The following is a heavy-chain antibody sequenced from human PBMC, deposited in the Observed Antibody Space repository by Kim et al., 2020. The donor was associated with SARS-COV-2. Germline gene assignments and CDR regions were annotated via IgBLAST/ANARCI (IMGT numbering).Heavy chain of an antibody. V-gene: IGHV4-39*01. J-gene: IGHJ4*02. Sequence: SETLSLTCTVSGGSISSSSYYWGWIRQPPGKGLEWIGSIYYSGSTYYNPSLKSRVTISVDTSKNQFSLKLSSVTAADTAVYYCASTRAVAGYFDYWGQGTLVTVSS. CDR1: GGSISSSSYY. CDR3: ASTRAVAGYFDY. CDR2: IYYSGST. D-gene: IGHD6-19*01.